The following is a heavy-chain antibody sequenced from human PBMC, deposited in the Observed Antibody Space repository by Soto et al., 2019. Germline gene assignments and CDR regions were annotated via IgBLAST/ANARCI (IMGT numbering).Heavy chain of an antibody. CDR3: AKGLLNGRWYAAD. CDR1: GFTFSNCV. CDR2: ITKTGDT. D-gene: IGHD6-13*01. V-gene: IGHV3-23*01. J-gene: IGHJ4*02. Sequence: EVHLLESGGVLVQPGESLRLSCETSGFTFSNCVMTWVRQAPGKGLEWVSVITKTGDTDYADSVKGRFTISRDNSKNTVYLQMNSLGAEDTAVYYCAKGLLNGRWYAADWGQGTLVTVSS.